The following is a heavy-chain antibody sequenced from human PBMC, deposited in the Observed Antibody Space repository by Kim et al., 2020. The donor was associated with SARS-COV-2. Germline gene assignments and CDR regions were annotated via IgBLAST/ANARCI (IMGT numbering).Heavy chain of an antibody. J-gene: IGHJ4*02. CDR2: IDAGGSNT. D-gene: IGHD4-17*01. V-gene: IGHV3-23*01. CDR3: AKVPSTVVTPAFDY. Sequence: GGSLRLSCVASGFTFRTSAMYWVRQAPGEWLEWISAIDAGGSNTYYADSVRGRFTISRDNPKNTLYLQMSSLTADDTAVYYCAKVPSTVVTPAFDYWGQG. CDR1: GFTFRTSA.